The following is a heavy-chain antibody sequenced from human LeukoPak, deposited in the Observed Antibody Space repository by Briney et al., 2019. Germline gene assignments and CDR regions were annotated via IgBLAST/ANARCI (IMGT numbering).Heavy chain of an antibody. Sequence: SGPALVKPTQTLTLTCTFSGFSLSTSGMCVSWIRQPPGKALEWLARIDWDDDKYYSTSLKTRPTISKDTSKNQVVLTMTNMDPVDTATYYCARIPLGQLVFDYWGQGTLVTVSS. V-gene: IGHV2-70*11. CDR2: IDWDDDK. J-gene: IGHJ4*02. D-gene: IGHD6-13*01. CDR1: GFSLSTSGMC. CDR3: ARIPLGQLVFDY.